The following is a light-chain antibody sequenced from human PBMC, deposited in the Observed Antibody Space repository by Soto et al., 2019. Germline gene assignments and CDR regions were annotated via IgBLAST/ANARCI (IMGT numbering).Light chain of an antibody. V-gene: IGKV3-15*01. J-gene: IGKJ5*01. Sequence: EIVMTQFPGTLSVSPGETATLSCRASQSISSNLAWYQQQPGQAPRLLIYGASTRATGIPARFSGSGSGTEFTLTISSLQSEDFAVYYCQQYDNWPPITFGQGTRLEIK. CDR1: QSISSN. CDR3: QQYDNWPPIT. CDR2: GAS.